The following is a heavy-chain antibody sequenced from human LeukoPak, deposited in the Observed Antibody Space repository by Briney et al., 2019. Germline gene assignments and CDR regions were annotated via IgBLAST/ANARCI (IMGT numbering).Heavy chain of an antibody. CDR2: IIPIFGIA. Sequence: SVKVSCKASGGTFSSYAISWVRQAPGQGLEWMGGIIPIFGIANYAQKFQGRVTITTDESTSTAYMELSSLRSEDTAVYYCASSRFLEWLLPCFDYWGQGTLVTVSS. CDR1: GGTFSSYA. J-gene: IGHJ4*02. D-gene: IGHD3-3*01. V-gene: IGHV1-69*05. CDR3: ASSRFLEWLLPCFDY.